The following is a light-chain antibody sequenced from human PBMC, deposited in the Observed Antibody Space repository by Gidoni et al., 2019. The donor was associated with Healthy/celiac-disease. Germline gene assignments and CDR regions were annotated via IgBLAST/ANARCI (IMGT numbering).Light chain of an antibody. CDR1: QSISSY. CDR2: AAS. J-gene: IGKJ4*01. CDR3: QQSYSTPPEKT. V-gene: IGKV1-39*01. Sequence: DIQMTQSPSSLSASVGDRVTITCRASQSISSYLNWYQLKPGKAPKLLIYAASSLQSGVPSRFSGSGSGTDFTLTISSLQPEDFATYYCQQSYSTPPEKTFGGGTKVEIK.